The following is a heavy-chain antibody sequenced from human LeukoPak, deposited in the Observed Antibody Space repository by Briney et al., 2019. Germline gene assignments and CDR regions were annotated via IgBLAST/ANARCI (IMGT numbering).Heavy chain of an antibody. V-gene: IGHV1-2*02. D-gene: IGHD1-7*01. CDR2: INPNSGDT. CDR3: ARDRTGTTYSFDI. J-gene: IGHJ3*02. CDR1: GYVFTGYY. Sequence: ASVKVSCKASGYVFTGYYMYWVRQAPGQGLEWMGWINPNSGDTNYAQKFQGRVTMTRDTSISTVYMELTSLGSDDTAVYYCARDRTGTTYSFDIWGQETMVTVSS.